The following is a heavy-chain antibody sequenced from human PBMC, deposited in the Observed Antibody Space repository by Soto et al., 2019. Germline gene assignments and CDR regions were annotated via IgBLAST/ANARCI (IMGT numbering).Heavy chain of an antibody. CDR3: ARVPRYDFWSGPLDYYGMDV. Sequence: SETLSLTCTVSGGSISSGGYCWSWIRQHPGKGLEWIGYIYYSGSTYYNPSLKSRVTISVDTSKNQFSLKLSSVTAADTAVYYCARVPRYDFWSGPLDYYGMDVWGQGTTVTVSS. CDR1: GGSISSGGYC. CDR2: IYYSGST. J-gene: IGHJ6*02. V-gene: IGHV4-31*03. D-gene: IGHD3-3*01.